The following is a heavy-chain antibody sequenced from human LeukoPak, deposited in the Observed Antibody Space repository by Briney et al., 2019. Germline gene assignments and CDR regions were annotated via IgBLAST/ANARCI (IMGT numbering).Heavy chain of an antibody. Sequence: ASVKVSCKASGYTFTSYGISWVRQAPGQGLEWMGWISAYNGNTNYAQKLQGRVIMTTDTSTSTAYMELRSLRSDDTAVYYCARVSSSGPLGDYYYYYGMDVWGQGTTVTVSS. CDR1: GYTFTSYG. J-gene: IGHJ6*02. V-gene: IGHV1-18*01. D-gene: IGHD3-22*01. CDR3: ARVSSSGPLGDYYYYYGMDV. CDR2: ISAYNGNT.